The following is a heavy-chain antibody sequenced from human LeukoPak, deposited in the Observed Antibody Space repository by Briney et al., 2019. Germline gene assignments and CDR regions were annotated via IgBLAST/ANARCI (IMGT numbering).Heavy chain of an antibody. CDR2: LYYGGNT. V-gene: IGHV4-39*07. Sequence: PSETLSLTCTVSGDSISNSDCFWGWIRQPPGKGLDWIGSLYYGGNTYYNPSLKSRVTISVDTSKDQFSLKLSSVTAADTAVYYCARDLYSSSSKWFDPWGQGTLVTVSS. CDR1: GDSISNSDCF. J-gene: IGHJ5*02. CDR3: ARDLYSSSSKWFDP. D-gene: IGHD6-6*01.